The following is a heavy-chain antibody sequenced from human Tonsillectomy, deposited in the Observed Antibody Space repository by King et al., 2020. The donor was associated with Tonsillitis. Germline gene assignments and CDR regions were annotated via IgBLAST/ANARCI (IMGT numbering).Heavy chain of an antibody. CDR3: AKNWGLWF. D-gene: IGHD3-10*01. J-gene: IGHJ4*02. Sequence: VQLVESGGGLVQPGGSLRLSCAASGFTFSGYWMHWVRQAPGKGLVWVSRINSDGDSTDYADSVKCRFTISRDNAKDTLFLQMNSLRAEDTAVYYCAKNWGLWFGGQGTLVTVSS. V-gene: IGHV3-74*02. CDR1: GFTFSGYW. CDR2: INSDGDST.